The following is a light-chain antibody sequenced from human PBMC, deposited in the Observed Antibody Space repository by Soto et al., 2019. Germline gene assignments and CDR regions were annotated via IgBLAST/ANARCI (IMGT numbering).Light chain of an antibody. V-gene: IGKV3-20*01. CDR2: GAS. Sequence: EIVLTQSPGTLSLSPGERATLSCRASHSVSSSYVAWYQQKPGQAPRLLIYGASSRATGIPDRFSGSGSGTDFTLTISRLEPEAFAVDDCQPYGSSPPITFGQGTRLEIK. J-gene: IGKJ5*01. CDR3: QPYGSSPPIT. CDR1: HSVSSSY.